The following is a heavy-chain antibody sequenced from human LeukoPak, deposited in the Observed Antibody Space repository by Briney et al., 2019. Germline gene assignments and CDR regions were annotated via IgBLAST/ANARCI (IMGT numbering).Heavy chain of an antibody. CDR3: ARVVAAAGNNWFDP. J-gene: IGHJ5*02. D-gene: IGHD6-13*01. Sequence: GGSLRLSCAASGFTFSNYWMSWVRQAPGKGLEWVANIKEDGSEKYYVDSVKGRFTISRDNAKNSLYLQMNSLRAEDTAVYYCARVVAAAGNNWFDPWGQGTLVTVSS. V-gene: IGHV3-7*01. CDR2: IKEDGSEK. CDR1: GFTFSNYW.